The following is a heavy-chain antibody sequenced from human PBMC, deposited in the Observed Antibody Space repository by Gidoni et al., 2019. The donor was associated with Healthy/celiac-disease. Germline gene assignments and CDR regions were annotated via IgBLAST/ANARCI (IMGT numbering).Heavy chain of an antibody. J-gene: IGHJ5*02. CDR3: AHNNPYDFWSGYYPAGLLGWFDP. CDR1: GFSLSTSGVG. V-gene: IGHV2-5*02. D-gene: IGHD3-3*01. CDR2: IYWDDDK. Sequence: QITLKESGPTLVKPTQTLTLTCTFSGFSLSTSGVGVGWIRQPPGKALEWLALIYWDDDKRYSPSLKSRLTITKDTSKNQVVLTMTNMDPVDTATYYCAHNNPYDFWSGYYPAGLLGWFDPWGQGTLVTVSS.